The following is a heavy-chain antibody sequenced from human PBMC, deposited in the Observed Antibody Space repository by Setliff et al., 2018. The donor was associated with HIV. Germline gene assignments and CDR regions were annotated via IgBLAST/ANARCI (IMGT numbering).Heavy chain of an antibody. CDR1: GDSISRSRYY. D-gene: IGHD7-27*01. J-gene: IGHJ4*02. CDR3: ARGDRNWGYADY. V-gene: IGHV4-38-2*01. Sequence: SETLSLTCVVSGDSISRSRYYWGWIRQPPGKGLEWIGSIHHSGSTFQNPSLKSRVIISVDTSKNQFSLKLSSVTAADTAVFYCARGDRNWGYADYWGQGTLVAVSS. CDR2: IHHSGST.